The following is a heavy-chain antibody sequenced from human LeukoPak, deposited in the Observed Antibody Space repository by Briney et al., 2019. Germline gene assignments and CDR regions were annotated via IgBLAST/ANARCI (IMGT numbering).Heavy chain of an antibody. V-gene: IGHV1-2*02. CDR1: GYTFTSYD. D-gene: IGHD3-3*01. J-gene: IGHJ4*02. Sequence: ASVKVSCKTSGYTFTSYDINWVRQATGQGLEWMGWMNPNSGGTNYAQKFQGRVTMTRDTSISTAYMELSRLRSDDTAVYYCVRGGALYYDFWDWGQGTLVTVSS. CDR2: MNPNSGGT. CDR3: VRGGALYYDFWD.